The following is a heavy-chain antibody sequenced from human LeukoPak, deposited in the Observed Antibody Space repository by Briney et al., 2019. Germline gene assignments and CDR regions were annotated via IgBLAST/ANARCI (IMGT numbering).Heavy chain of an antibody. CDR3: ARRKVAAPVDS. CDR2: IYYSGST. D-gene: IGHD2-15*01. Sequence: PSETLSLTCTVSGYSIRTDYYWGWIRQPPGKGLEWIGSIYYSGSTYYNPSLKSRVTISLDTSKNQFSLKLSSVTAADTAVYYCARRKVAAPVDSWGQGTLVTVSS. V-gene: IGHV4-38-2*02. CDR1: GYSIRTDYY. J-gene: IGHJ4*02.